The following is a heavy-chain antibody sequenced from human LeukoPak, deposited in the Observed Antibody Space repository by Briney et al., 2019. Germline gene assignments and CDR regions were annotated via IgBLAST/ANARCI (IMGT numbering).Heavy chain of an antibody. CDR2: FDPEDGET. V-gene: IGHV1-24*01. CDR1: GYTLTELS. Sequence: ASVKVSCKISGYTLTELSMHWVRQAPGKGLEWMGGFDPEDGETIYAQKFQGRVTMTEDTSTDTAYMELSSLRSEDTAVYYCATQRTVGYYNWFDPWGQGTLVTVSS. J-gene: IGHJ5*02. D-gene: IGHD6-25*01. CDR3: ATQRTVGYYNWFDP.